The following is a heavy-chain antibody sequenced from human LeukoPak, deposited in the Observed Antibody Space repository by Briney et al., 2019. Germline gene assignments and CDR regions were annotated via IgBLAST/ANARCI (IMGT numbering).Heavy chain of an antibody. J-gene: IGHJ4*02. D-gene: IGHD4-17*01. CDR2: IYYSGST. Sequence: PSETLSLTCTASGGSISSYYWSWIRQPPGKGLEWIGYIYYSGSTNYNPSLKSRVTISVDTSKNQFSLKLSSVTAADTAVYYCARAGYAGDYANFDYWGQGTLVTVSS. CDR3: ARAGYAGDYANFDY. V-gene: IGHV4-59*01. CDR1: GGSISSYY.